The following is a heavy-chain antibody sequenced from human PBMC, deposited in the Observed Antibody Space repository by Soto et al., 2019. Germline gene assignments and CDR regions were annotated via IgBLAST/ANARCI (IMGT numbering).Heavy chain of an antibody. D-gene: IGHD2-21*02. CDR1: GFTFSSYD. CDR3: AREHVTGDHYYYYYGMDV. V-gene: IGHV3-13*01. Sequence: GGSLRLSCAASGFTFSSYDMHWVRQATGKGLEWVSAIGTAGDTYYPGSVKGRFTISRENAKNSLYLQMNSLRAEDTAVYYCAREHVTGDHYYYYYGMDVWGQGTTVTVSS. CDR2: IGTAGDT. J-gene: IGHJ6*02.